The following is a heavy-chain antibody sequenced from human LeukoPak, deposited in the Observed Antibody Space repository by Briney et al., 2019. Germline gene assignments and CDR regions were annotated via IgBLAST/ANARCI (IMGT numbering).Heavy chain of an antibody. D-gene: IGHD1-1*01. CDR1: GGSISSGGYY. CDR3: ARGLGTDY. CDR2: INHSGST. V-gene: IGHV4-39*07. Sequence: TSETLSLTCTVSGGSISSGGYYWSWIRQPPGKGLEWIGEINHSGSTNYNPSLKSRVTISVDTSKNQFSLKLSSVTAADTAVYYCARGLGTDYWGQGTLVTVSS. J-gene: IGHJ4*02.